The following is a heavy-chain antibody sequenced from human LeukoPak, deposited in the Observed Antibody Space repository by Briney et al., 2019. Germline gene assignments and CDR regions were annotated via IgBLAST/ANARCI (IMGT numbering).Heavy chain of an antibody. Sequence: PSETLSLTCTVSGGSISSYYWSWIRQPPGKGLEWIGYIYYSGSTNYNPSHKSRVTISVDTSKNQFFLKLSSVTAADTAVYYCARVRSYCSGGSCYSDWGQGTLVTVSS. J-gene: IGHJ4*02. V-gene: IGHV4-59*01. CDR2: IYYSGST. CDR1: GGSISSYY. D-gene: IGHD2-15*01. CDR3: ARVRSYCSGGSCYSD.